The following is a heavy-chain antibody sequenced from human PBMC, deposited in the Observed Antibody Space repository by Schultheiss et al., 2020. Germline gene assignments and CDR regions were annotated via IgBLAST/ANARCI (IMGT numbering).Heavy chain of an antibody. V-gene: IGHV3-9*01. D-gene: IGHD6-13*01. CDR1: GFTFDDYA. J-gene: IGHJ4*02. Sequence: GGSLRLSCAASGFTFDDYAMHWVRQAPGKGLEWVSGISWNSGSIGYADSVKGRFTISRDNAKNSLYLQMNSLRAEDTAVYYCARIGLGIAAAHLGYWGQGTLVNVSS. CDR3: ARIGLGIAAAHLGY. CDR2: ISWNSGSI.